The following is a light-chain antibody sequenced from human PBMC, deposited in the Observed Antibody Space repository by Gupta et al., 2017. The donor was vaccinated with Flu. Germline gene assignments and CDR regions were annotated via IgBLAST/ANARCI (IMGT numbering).Light chain of an antibody. J-gene: IGKJ2*01. Sequence: VTLGKPASISCSTSHRCGHRNGNQYLDWFQQRPGQSPRRLIYKDSNRDSGVPDRFSGSGSGTEFTLNISRGEADDVGVYYCKHRKNCPFAFGQGTKVDI. V-gene: IGKV2-30*02. CDR3: KHRKNCPFA. CDR1: HRCGHRNGNQY. CDR2: KDS.